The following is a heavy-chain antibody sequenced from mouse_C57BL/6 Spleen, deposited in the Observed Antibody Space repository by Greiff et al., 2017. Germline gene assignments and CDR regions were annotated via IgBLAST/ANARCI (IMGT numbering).Heavy chain of an antibody. CDR2: IDPSDSYT. CDR3: ARKTVVATGYFDY. J-gene: IGHJ2*01. V-gene: IGHV1-50*01. D-gene: IGHD1-1*01. Sequence: QVQLQQPGAELVKPGASVKLSCTASGYTFTGYWMQWVKQRPGQGLEWIGEIDPSDSYTNSNQKFTGKATLTVDTSTSPANMQLRSLTSEDAAVYSSARKTVVATGYFDYWGQGTTLTVSS. CDR1: GYTFTGYW.